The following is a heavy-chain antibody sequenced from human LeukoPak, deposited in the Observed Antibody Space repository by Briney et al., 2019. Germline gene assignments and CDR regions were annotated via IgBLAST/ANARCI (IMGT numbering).Heavy chain of an antibody. V-gene: IGHV1-18*01. D-gene: IGHD6-19*01. J-gene: IGHJ5*02. CDR3: ARDLGYSSGWYGLRWFDP. CDR1: GYTFTSYG. CDR2: ISAYNGNT. Sequence: ASVKVSCKASGYTFTSYGISWVRQAPGQGLEWMGWISAYNGNTNYAQKLQGRVTMTTDTSTSTAYMELRSLRSDDTAVYYCARDLGYSSGWYGLRWFDPWGQGTLVTVSS.